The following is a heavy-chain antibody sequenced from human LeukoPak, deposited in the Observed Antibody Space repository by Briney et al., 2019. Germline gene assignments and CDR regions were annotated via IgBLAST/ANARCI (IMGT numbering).Heavy chain of an antibody. V-gene: IGHV4-59*12. CDR1: GGSISSYY. D-gene: IGHD5-24*01. J-gene: IGHJ4*02. CDR2: IYYSGST. Sequence: SETLSLTCTVSGGSISSYYWSWIRQPPGKGLEWIGYIYYSGSTNYNPSLKSRLTISVDTSKNQFSLNLSSVTAADTAVYYCASGVRDGYNSLIYFDYWGQGALVTVSS. CDR3: ASGVRDGYNSLIYFDY.